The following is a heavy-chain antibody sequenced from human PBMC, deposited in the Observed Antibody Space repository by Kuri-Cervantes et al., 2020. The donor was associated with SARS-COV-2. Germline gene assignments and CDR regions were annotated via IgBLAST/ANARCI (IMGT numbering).Heavy chain of an antibody. CDR1: GYTLTELS. V-gene: IGHV1-24*01. J-gene: IGHJ4*02. CDR3: ATGRRYCGGDCYSC. D-gene: IGHD2-21*01. CDR2: FDPEDGET. Sequence: ASVKVSCKVSGYTLTELSMHWVRQAPGKWLEWMGGFDPEDGETIYAQKFQGRVTMTEDTSTDTAYMELSSLRSEDTAVYYCATGRRYCGGDCYSCWGQGTLVTVSS.